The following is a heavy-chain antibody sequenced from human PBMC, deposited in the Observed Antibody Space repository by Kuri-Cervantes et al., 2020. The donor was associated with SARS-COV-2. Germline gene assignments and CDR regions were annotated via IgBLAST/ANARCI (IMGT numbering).Heavy chain of an antibody. V-gene: IGHV2-70*11. CDR1: GFSLSTSGMC. D-gene: IGHD3-22*01. Sequence: SGPTLVKPTQTLTLTCTFSGFSLSTSGMCVSWIRQPPGKALEWLARIDWDDDKYYSTSLKTRLTISKDTSKNQVVLTMTNMDPVDTATYYCARIREYYYGSGSASGAFDIWGQGTMVTVSS. CDR2: IDWDDDK. CDR3: ARIREYYYGSGSASGAFDI. J-gene: IGHJ3*02.